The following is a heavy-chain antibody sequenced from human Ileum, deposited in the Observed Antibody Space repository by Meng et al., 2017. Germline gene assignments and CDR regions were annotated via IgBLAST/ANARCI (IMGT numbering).Heavy chain of an antibody. CDR1: GYSINSGYC. V-gene: IGHV4-38-2*02. J-gene: IGHJ3*02. CDR2: IYPSGST. CDR3: ARDGGVVAITPRGDAFTI. Sequence: SETLSLTCTVSGYSINSGYCWGWFRQPPGKGLEWIGTIYPSGSTSYNSSLRSRATISIDTSKNYVFLKLTSVTAADTAVYYCARDGGVVAITPRGDAFTIWGQGTMVTVSS. D-gene: IGHD2-15*01.